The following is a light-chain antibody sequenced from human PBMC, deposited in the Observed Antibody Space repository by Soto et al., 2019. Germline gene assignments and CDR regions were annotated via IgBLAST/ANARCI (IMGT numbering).Light chain of an antibody. CDR3: QQRSDLPWT. V-gene: IGKV3-11*01. CDR2: DVS. J-gene: IGKJ1*01. CDR1: ESVTTY. Sequence: KKSASALSLSQGERGTLSCRASESVTTYLAWYQQKPGQAPRLLVYDVSNRATGIPARFSGGGSGTDFTLTISNLEPEDFAVYYCQQRSDLPWTFGQGTNVDI.